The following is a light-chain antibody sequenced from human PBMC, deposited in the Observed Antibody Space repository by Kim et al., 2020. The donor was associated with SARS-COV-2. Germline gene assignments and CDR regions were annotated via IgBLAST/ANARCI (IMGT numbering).Light chain of an antibody. Sequence: EIVMTQSPVILSVSPGERATLSCRASQDIRNNLAWYQQKPGQPPSLLIYDASTRATGITARFSGSGSGTEFSLTIDSLQSEDSAVYFCQQYNEWPPWTFGQGTKLEI. J-gene: IGKJ1*01. CDR2: DAS. V-gene: IGKV3D-15*01. CDR3: QQYNEWPPWT. CDR1: QDIRNN.